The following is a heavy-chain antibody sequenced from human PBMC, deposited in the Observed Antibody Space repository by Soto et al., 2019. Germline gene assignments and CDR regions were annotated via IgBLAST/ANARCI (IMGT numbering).Heavy chain of an antibody. CDR2: ISSSSSYI. D-gene: IGHD3-16*02. V-gene: IGHV3-21*01. CDR3: ARVTLITFGGVIANQDFDY. CDR1: GFTFSSYS. Sequence: GGSLRLSCAASGFTFSSYSMNWVRQAPGKGLEWVSSISSSSSYIYYADSVKGRFTISRDNAKNSLYLQMNSLRAEDTAVYYCARVTLITFGGVIANQDFDYWGQGTLVTVSS. J-gene: IGHJ4*02.